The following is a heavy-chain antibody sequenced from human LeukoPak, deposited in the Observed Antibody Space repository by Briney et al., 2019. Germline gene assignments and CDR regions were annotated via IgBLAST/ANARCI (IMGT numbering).Heavy chain of an antibody. CDR3: ARGWAHSTGNCSGTSCYRGGYYYYMDV. Sequence: SETLSLTCAVYGRSFSGYYWSWIRQPPGKGLGWIGENNHSGSTNYNPSLKSRVTISVDTSKNQFYLELSTVTAADTAVYYCARGWAHSTGNCSGTSCYRGGYYYYMDVWGKGTRVTVSS. CDR2: NNHSGST. CDR1: GRSFSGYY. J-gene: IGHJ6*03. V-gene: IGHV4-34*01. D-gene: IGHD2-2*02.